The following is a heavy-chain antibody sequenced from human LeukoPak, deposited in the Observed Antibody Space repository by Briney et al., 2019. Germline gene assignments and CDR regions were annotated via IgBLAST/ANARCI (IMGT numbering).Heavy chain of an antibody. V-gene: IGHV3-23*01. CDR2: ISGSGGST. D-gene: IGHD3-22*01. CDR3: ARGRDSSGYPSL. Sequence: GGSLRLSCAASGFTFSSYAMTWVRQAPGKGLEWVSAISGSGGSTYYADSVKGRFTISRDNSKNTLYLQMNSLRAEDTAVYYCARGRDSSGYPSLWGQGTLVTVSS. CDR1: GFTFSSYA. J-gene: IGHJ4*02.